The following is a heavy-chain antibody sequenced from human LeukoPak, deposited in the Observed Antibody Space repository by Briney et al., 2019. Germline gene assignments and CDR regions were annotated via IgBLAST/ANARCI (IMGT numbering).Heavy chain of an antibody. V-gene: IGHV3-23*01. CDR1: EFTFNSYG. J-gene: IGHJ3*02. CDR2: ISGSGGTT. Sequence: GGSLRLSCAASEFTFNSYGMSWVRQAPGKGLEWVSAISGSGGTTYYADSVKGRFTISRDNAKSSLSLQMNSLRAEDTAVYYCARDLQTYYYDTSVYFDAFDIWGQGTMVTVSS. D-gene: IGHD3-22*01. CDR3: ARDLQTYYYDTSVYFDAFDI.